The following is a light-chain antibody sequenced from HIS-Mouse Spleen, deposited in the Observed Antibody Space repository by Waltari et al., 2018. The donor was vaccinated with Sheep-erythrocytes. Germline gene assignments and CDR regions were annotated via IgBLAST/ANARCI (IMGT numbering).Light chain of an antibody. CDR3: CSYAGSSTPWV. J-gene: IGLJ3*02. Sequence: QSALTQPASVSGSPGQSLTIPCTGTSSDVGSYNLVSVYQQHPGKAPKLMIYEGSKRPSGVSNRFSGSKSGNTASLTISGLQAEDEADYYCCSYAGSSTPWVFGGGTKLTVL. CDR1: SSDVGSYNL. CDR2: EGS. V-gene: IGLV2-23*01.